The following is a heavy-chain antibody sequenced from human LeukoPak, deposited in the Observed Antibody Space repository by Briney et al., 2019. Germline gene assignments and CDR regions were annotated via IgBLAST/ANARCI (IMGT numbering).Heavy chain of an antibody. Sequence: SETLSLTCAVYGGSFSGYYWSWIRQPPGKGLEWIGEINHSGSTNYNPSLKSRVTISVDMSKNQSSLKLSSVTAADTAVYYCARGTAMVDYFDYWGQGTLVTVSS. V-gene: IGHV4-34*01. D-gene: IGHD5-18*01. J-gene: IGHJ4*02. CDR3: ARGTAMVDYFDY. CDR2: INHSGST. CDR1: GGSFSGYY.